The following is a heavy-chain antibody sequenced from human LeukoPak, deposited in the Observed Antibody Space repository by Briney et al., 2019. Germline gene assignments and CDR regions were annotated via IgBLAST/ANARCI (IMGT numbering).Heavy chain of an antibody. CDR2: INSDGSST. J-gene: IGHJ4*02. V-gene: IGHV3-74*01. Sequence: QTGGSLRLSCAASGFTFSSYSMNWVRQAPGKGLEWVSRINSDGSSTSYADSVKGRFTISRDNAKNTLYLQMNSLRAEDTAVYYCARGFEYFDWLYFDYWGQGTLVTVSS. CDR1: GFTFSSYS. D-gene: IGHD3-9*01. CDR3: ARGFEYFDWLYFDY.